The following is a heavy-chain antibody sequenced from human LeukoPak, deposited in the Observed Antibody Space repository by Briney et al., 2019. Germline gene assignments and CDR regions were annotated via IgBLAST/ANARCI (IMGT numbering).Heavy chain of an antibody. J-gene: IGHJ4*02. Sequence: SETLSLTCTVSGGSISSGSYYWSWIRQPAGKGLEWIGRIYTSGSTNYNPSLKSRVTISVDTSKNQFSLKLSSVTAADTAVYYCARSPRSSSGWYAEDYFDYWGQGTLVTVSS. CDR2: IYTSGST. CDR1: GGSISSGSYY. D-gene: IGHD6-19*01. V-gene: IGHV4-61*02. CDR3: ARSPRSSSGWYAEDYFDY.